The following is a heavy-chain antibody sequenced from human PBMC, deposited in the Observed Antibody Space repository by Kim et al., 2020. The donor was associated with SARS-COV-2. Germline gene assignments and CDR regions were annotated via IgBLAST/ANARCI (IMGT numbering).Heavy chain of an antibody. D-gene: IGHD3-10*01. CDR1: GFTFSTYA. Sequence: GGSLRLSCAASGFTFSTYAMHWVRQAPGKGLEWVAVISYDGSNKYYADSVKGRFTISRDNSKNTLYLQMNSLRAEDTAVYYCAKDRDLWFGVKGLDVWGQGTTITVSS. CDR2: ISYDGSNK. J-gene: IGHJ6*02. V-gene: IGHV3-30*18. CDR3: AKDRDLWFGVKGLDV.